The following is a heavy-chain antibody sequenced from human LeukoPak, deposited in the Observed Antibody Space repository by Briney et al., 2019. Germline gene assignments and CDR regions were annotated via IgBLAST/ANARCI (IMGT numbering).Heavy chain of an antibody. CDR1: GGSIRSSGYY. CDR3: AGLVGRYSSGLYYYYFDY. CDR2: IYHSGST. J-gene: IGHJ4*02. Sequence: SETLSLTCTVSGGSIRSSGYYWSWIRQDPAKGLEWIGYIYHSGSTYYNPSLKSRVTISLDTSKNQFSLKLRSVTAADTAVYYCAGLVGRYSSGLYYYYFDYWGQGTLVTVSS. V-gene: IGHV4-31*03. D-gene: IGHD3-22*01.